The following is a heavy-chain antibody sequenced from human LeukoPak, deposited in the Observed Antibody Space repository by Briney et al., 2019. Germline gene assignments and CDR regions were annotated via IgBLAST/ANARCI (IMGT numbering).Heavy chain of an antibody. J-gene: IGHJ3*02. D-gene: IGHD3-3*01. Sequence: GRSLRLSCAASGFTFSSYSMNWVRQAPGKGLEWVSSISSSSSYIYYADSVKGRFTISRDNAKNSLYLQMNSLRAEDTAVYYCARALDYDFWSGARGSSAFDIWGQGTMVTVSS. CDR2: ISSSSSYI. V-gene: IGHV3-21*01. CDR3: ARALDYDFWSGARGSSAFDI. CDR1: GFTFSSYS.